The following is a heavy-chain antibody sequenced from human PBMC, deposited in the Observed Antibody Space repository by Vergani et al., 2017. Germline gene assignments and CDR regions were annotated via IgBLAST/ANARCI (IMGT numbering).Heavy chain of an antibody. V-gene: IGHV2-5*01. J-gene: IGHJ5*02. D-gene: IGHD6-13*01. Sequence: QITLKESGPTVVKPTQTLTLTCTFSGFSLSTSGVGVGWIRQPPGKALEWLALIYWNDDKRYSPSLKSRLTITKDTSKNQVVLTMTNMDPVDTATYYCAHRGYSSSWYPTHWFDPWGQGTLVTVSS. CDR3: AHRGYSSSWYPTHWFDP. CDR2: IYWNDDK. CDR1: GFSLSTSGVG.